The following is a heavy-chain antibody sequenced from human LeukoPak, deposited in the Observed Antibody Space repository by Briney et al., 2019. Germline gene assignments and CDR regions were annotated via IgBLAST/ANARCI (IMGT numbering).Heavy chain of an antibody. V-gene: IGHV5-10-1*01. CDR3: ATPRDDSSGYCGR. CDR2: IDPSDSYT. Sequence: GESLKISCKGSGYSFTSYWISWVRQMPGKGLEWMGRIDPSDSYTNYSPSFQGHVTISADKSISTAYLQWSSLKASDTAMYYCATPRDDSSGYCGRWGQGTLVTVSS. D-gene: IGHD3-22*01. J-gene: IGHJ4*02. CDR1: GYSFTSYW.